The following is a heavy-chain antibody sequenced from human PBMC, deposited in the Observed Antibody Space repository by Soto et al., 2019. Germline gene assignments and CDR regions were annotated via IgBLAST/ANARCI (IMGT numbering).Heavy chain of an antibody. Sequence: SETLSLTCTVSGGSISSYDWSWIRQPPGKGLEWIGYIYYSGSTNYNPSLKSRVTISVDTSKNQFSLKLSSVTAADTAVYYCARVPAAMGYFDYWGQGTLVTVSS. J-gene: IGHJ4*02. CDR3: ARVPAAMGYFDY. V-gene: IGHV4-59*01. CDR1: GGSISSYD. CDR2: IYYSGST. D-gene: IGHD2-2*01.